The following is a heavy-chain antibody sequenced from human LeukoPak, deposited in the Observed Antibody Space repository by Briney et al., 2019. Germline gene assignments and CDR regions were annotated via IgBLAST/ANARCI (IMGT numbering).Heavy chain of an antibody. CDR2: ISSSRSYT. V-gene: IGHV3-11*06. CDR3: ARDSADILIGADAFDI. J-gene: IGHJ3*02. CDR1: GFTFSDYY. D-gene: IGHD3-9*01. Sequence: GGSLRLSCAASGFTFSDYYMSWIRQAPGKGLEWVSYISSSRSYTNYADSVKGRFTISRDNAKNSLYLQMNSLRAEDTAVYYCARDSADILIGADAFDIWGQGTMVTVSS.